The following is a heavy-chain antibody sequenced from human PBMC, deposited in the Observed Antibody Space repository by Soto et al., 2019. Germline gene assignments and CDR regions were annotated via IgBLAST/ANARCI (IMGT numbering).Heavy chain of an antibody. V-gene: IGHV1-18*01. Sequence: QVQLVQSGAEVKKPGASVKVSCKASGYTFANYAISWVRRAPGQRLEWMGWISVSNGDTNYAQRLQGRGTMTTDTPTSPAELELRSLRSDDTSVYYCARDKGYCSGGSCSPDWYFDLWGRGTLVIVSS. CDR3: ARDKGYCSGGSCSPDWYFDL. J-gene: IGHJ2*01. CDR2: ISVSNGDT. D-gene: IGHD2-15*01. CDR1: GYTFANYA.